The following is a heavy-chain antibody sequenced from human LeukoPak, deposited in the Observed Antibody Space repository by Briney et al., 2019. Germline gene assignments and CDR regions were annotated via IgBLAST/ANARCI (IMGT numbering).Heavy chain of an antibody. J-gene: IGHJ4*02. V-gene: IGHV1-69*13. Sequence: ASVKVSCKASGGTFSSYAISWVRQAPGQGLEWMGGIIPIFGTANYAQKFQGRVMITADESTSTAYMELSSLRSEDTAVYYCARLTYYYDSSGYFAFDYWDQGTLVTVSS. D-gene: IGHD3-22*01. CDR3: ARLTYYYDSSGYFAFDY. CDR1: GGTFSSYA. CDR2: IIPIFGTA.